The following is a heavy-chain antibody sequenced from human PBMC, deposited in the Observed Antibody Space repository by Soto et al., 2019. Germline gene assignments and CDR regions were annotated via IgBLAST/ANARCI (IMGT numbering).Heavy chain of an antibody. J-gene: IGHJ4*02. CDR1: GFTFSDHY. CDR2: TRNKANSYTT. V-gene: IGHV3-72*01. D-gene: IGHD4-17*01. Sequence: EVQLVESGGGLVQPGGSLRLSCAASGFTFSDHYMDWVRQAPGKGLEWVGRTRNKANSYTTEYAASVKGRFTISRDDSKNSLYLQMNSLKTEDTAVYYCARHSNGDYLFDYWGQGTLVTVSS. CDR3: ARHSNGDYLFDY.